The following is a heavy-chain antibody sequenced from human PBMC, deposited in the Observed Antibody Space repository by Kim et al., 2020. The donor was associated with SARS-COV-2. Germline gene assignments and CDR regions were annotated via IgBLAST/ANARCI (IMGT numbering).Heavy chain of an antibody. V-gene: IGHV1-46*04. CDR3: ARDGVGDTTHFDY. CDR2: INPSNGGT. CDR1: GYSFTSND. Sequence: ASVKVSCKASGYSFTSNDLHWMRQAPGQGPEWMGMINPSNGGTSYAQNLQDRVTMTTDTSTSTVYMELRSLKSDDTAVYYCARDGVGDTTHFDYWGQGTPVSVSS. D-gene: IGHD1-26*01. J-gene: IGHJ4*02.